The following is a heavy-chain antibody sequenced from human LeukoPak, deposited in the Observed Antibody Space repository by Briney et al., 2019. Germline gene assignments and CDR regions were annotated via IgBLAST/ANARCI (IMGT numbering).Heavy chain of an antibody. V-gene: IGHV1-69-2*01. J-gene: IGHJ4*02. CDR2: VDPEDGET. D-gene: IGHD6-13*01. Sequence: ATVKMSCKVSGYTFTDYYMHWVQQAPGKGLEWMGLVDPEDGETIYAEKFQGRVTIAADTSTDTAYMELSSLRSEDTAVYYCATAGAAAGGYYFDYWGQGTLVTVSS. CDR1: GYTFTDYY. CDR3: ATAGAAAGGYYFDY.